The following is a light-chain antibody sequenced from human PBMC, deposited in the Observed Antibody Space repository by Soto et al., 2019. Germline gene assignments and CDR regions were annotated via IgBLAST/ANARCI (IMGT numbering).Light chain of an antibody. CDR1: KLGNKY. CDR3: QAWDSSLV. J-gene: IGLJ2*01. CDR2: HDS. V-gene: IGLV3-1*01. Sequence: SYELTQPPSVSVSPGQTASITCSGDKLGNKYACWYQQKPGQSPVLVIYHDSKRPSGIPERFSGSNSGNTATLTISGSQAMDEADYDCQAWDSSLVFGGGTKLTVL.